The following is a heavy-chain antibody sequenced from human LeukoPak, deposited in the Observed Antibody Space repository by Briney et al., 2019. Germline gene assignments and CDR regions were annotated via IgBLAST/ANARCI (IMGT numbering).Heavy chain of an antibody. CDR2: SWNSGSI. Sequence: SWNSGSIGYADSVKGRFTISRDNAKNSLYLQMNSLRAEDTALYYCAKDRLEQGPYYFDYWGQGTLVTVSS. V-gene: IGHV3-9*01. CDR3: AKDRLEQGPYYFDY. J-gene: IGHJ4*02.